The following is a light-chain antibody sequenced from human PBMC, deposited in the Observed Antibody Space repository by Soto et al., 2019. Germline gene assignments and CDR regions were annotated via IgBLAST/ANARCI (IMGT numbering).Light chain of an antibody. J-gene: IGKJ1*01. V-gene: IGKV3-20*01. CDR3: QQYGGSPWS. CDR2: GAS. CDR1: PSVSRN. Sequence: EIVMTQSPATLSVSPGARATLSCRASPSVSRNLAWYQQTPGPAPRLLIYGASSRATDIPERCSGSGSGTDFTLTISRLEPEDVAVYYCQQYGGSPWSFGRGTKVDIK.